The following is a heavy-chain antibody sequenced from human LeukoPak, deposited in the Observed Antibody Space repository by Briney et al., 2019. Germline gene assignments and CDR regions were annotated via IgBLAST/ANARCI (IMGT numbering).Heavy chain of an antibody. CDR2: ISGGGENT. J-gene: IGHJ2*01. Sequence: GGSLRLSCGASGFTFTSYAMSWIRQAPGKGLEWVSAISGGGENTYYGDSVKGRFAISRDNSKNTLYLQMNSLRAEDTATYYCAKPRAMTTGVGRYFDLWGRGTLVTVSS. CDR1: GFTFTSYA. V-gene: IGHV3-23*01. CDR3: AKPRAMTTGVGRYFDL. D-gene: IGHD1-1*01.